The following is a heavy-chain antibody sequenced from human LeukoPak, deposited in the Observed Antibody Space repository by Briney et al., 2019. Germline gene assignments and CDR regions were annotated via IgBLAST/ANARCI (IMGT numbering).Heavy chain of an antibody. J-gene: IGHJ3*02. D-gene: IGHD3-10*01. Sequence: GGSLRLSCAALGFTFSSYEMNWVRQAPGKGLEWVSYISSSGSTICYAGSVKVRFTICRDNAKNSLYLQMNSLRAEDTAVYYCARDMSSGSGDDAFDIWGQGTMVTVSS. CDR1: GFTFSSYE. CDR2: ISSSGSTI. V-gene: IGHV3-48*03. CDR3: ARDMSSGSGDDAFDI.